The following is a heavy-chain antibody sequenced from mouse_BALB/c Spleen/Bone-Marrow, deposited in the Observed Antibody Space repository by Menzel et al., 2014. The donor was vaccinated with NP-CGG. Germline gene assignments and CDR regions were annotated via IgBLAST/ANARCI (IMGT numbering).Heavy chain of an antibody. CDR1: GDSITSGY. D-gene: IGHD2-3*01. J-gene: IGHJ2*01. V-gene: IGHV3-8*02. Sequence: EVQVVESGPSLVKPSQTLSLTCSVTGDSITSGYWNWIRKFPGNKLEYMGYISYSGNTYYNPSLKSRISITRDTSKNQYYLLVNSVTTEDTATYYCATYDGYCFDYWGQGTTLTVSS. CDR3: ATYDGYCFDY. CDR2: ISYSGNT.